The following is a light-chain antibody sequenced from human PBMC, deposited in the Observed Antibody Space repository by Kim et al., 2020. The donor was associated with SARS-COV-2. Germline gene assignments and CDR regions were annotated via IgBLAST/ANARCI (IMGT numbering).Light chain of an antibody. CDR2: DAS. V-gene: IGKV3-11*01. J-gene: IGKJ5*01. CDR1: QSVSSY. CDR3: QQSGF. Sequence: EIVLTQSPATLSLSPGERATLSCRASQSVSSYLAWYQQKPGQAPRLLIYDASNRATGIPARFSGSGSGTDFTLTISSLEPEDFAVYYCQQSGFFGQGTRLEIK.